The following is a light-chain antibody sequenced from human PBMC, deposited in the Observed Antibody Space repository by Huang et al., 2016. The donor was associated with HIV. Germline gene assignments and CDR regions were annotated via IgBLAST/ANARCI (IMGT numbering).Light chain of an antibody. CDR2: AAS. CDR3: QQAVSFPLT. V-gene: IGKV1-12*01. J-gene: IGKJ4*01. Sequence: DIQMTQSPSSVSASVGDRISFTCRAGQDINRWLAWYQQKPGKAPKRLIYAASTRQGGVPSRFSGRVSGTGFTLTINNLQPEDFATYFCQQAVSFPLTFGGGTKVEIK. CDR1: QDINRW.